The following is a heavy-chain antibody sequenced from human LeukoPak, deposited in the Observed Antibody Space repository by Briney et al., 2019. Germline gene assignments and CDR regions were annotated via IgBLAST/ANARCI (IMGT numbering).Heavy chain of an antibody. CDR1: GGTFSSYA. V-gene: IGHV1-46*01. Sequence: GSSVKVSCKASGGTFSSYAISWVRQAPGQGLEWMGIINPSGGSTSYAQKFQGRVTMTRDMSTSTVYMELSSLRSEDTAVYYCARVYRDAGGATFDYWGQGTLVTVSS. D-gene: IGHD1-26*01. J-gene: IGHJ4*02. CDR2: INPSGGST. CDR3: ARVYRDAGGATFDY.